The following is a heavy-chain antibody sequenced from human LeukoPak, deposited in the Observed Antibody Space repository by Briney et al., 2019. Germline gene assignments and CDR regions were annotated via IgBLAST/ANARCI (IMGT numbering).Heavy chain of an antibody. CDR2: IYTSGST. V-gene: IGHV4-61*02. Sequence: SETLSLTCTVSGGSISSGSYYWSWIRQPAGKGLEWIGRIYTSGSTNYNPSLKSRVTISVDTSKNQFSLKLSSVTAADTAVYYCARTYYDSSGLFDYWGQGTLVTVSS. D-gene: IGHD3-22*01. CDR1: GGSISSGSYY. J-gene: IGHJ4*02. CDR3: ARTYYDSSGLFDY.